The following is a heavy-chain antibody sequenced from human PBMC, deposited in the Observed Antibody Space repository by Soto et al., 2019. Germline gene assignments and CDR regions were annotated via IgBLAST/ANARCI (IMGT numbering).Heavy chain of an antibody. CDR1: GFTFSSSW. Sequence: GGSLRLSCVASGFTFSSSWMSWVRQAPGKGLEWVANIKEDGNEKHYLDSVRGRFTISRDSAKNSLYLQMDSLRVEDTAVYYCARGLGFGELFDYWGQGTLVTVSS. CDR3: ARGLGFGELFDY. CDR2: IKEDGNEK. V-gene: IGHV3-7*03. J-gene: IGHJ4*02. D-gene: IGHD3-10*01.